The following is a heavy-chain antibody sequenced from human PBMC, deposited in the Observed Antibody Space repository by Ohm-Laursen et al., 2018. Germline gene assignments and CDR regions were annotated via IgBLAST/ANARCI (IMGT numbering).Heavy chain of an antibody. Sequence: SLRLSCAASGLSVSITYMTWIRQAPGKGLEWVSYISSSGNTIYYADSVKGRFTISRDNAKNSLYLQMNSLRAEDTAVYYCARGRFLEYYDSSGYSIDYWGQGTLVTVSS. CDR2: ISSSGNTI. V-gene: IGHV3-11*01. J-gene: IGHJ4*02. CDR3: ARGRFLEYYDSSGYSIDY. CDR1: GLSVSITY. D-gene: IGHD3-22*01.